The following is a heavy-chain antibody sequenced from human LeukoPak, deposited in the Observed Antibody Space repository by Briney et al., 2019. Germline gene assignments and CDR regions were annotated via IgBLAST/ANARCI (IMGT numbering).Heavy chain of an antibody. CDR3: AKGIGSGWFWAFDY. Sequence: GGSLRLSCAVSGFTFSSYAMSWVRQAPGKGLEWVSAISGSGGGTYYADSVKGRFTISRDNSKNTLYLQMNSLRAEDTAVYYCAKGIGSGWFWAFDYWGQGTLVTVSS. J-gene: IGHJ4*02. V-gene: IGHV3-23*01. D-gene: IGHD6-19*01. CDR2: ISGSGGGT. CDR1: GFTFSSYA.